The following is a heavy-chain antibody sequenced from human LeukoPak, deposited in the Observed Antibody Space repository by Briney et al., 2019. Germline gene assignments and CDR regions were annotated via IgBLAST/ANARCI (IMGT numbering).Heavy chain of an antibody. D-gene: IGHD5-24*01. CDR2: INHSGST. CDR3: ARLDPKRWPKSGGFDY. Sequence: KPSETLSLTCAVYGGSFSGYYWSWIRQPPGKGLEWIGEINHSGSTNYNPSLKSRVTISVDTSKNQFSLKLSSVTAADTAVYYCARLDPKRWPKSGGFDYWGQGTLVTVSS. J-gene: IGHJ4*02. V-gene: IGHV4-34*01. CDR1: GGSFSGYY.